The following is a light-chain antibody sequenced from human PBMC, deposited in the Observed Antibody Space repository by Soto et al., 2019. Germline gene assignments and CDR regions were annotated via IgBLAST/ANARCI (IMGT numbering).Light chain of an antibody. V-gene: IGLV2-11*01. CDR1: SSDVGGYNY. Sequence: QSVLTQPRSVSGSPGQSVTISRTGASSDVGGYNYVSRYQQHPSKASKLMIYDVSKRPSGVPDRFSGSKSANTASLTISGLQAEDEADYYCCSYAGNYIYVFGTGTKV. CDR2: DVS. J-gene: IGLJ1*01. CDR3: CSYAGNYIYV.